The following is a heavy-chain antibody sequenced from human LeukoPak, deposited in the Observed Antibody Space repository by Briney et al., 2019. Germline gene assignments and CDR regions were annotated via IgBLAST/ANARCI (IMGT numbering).Heavy chain of an antibody. J-gene: IGHJ4*02. CDR3: AREGIVGATRVTDS. D-gene: IGHD1-26*01. CDR1: GFSFSNAW. Sequence: GGSLRLSCAASGFSFSNAWMNWVRQAPRKGLEWVSYISSSGSTIYYADSVKGRFTISRDNAKNSLYLQMNSLRAEDTAVYYCAREGIVGATRVTDSWGQGTLVTVSS. CDR2: ISSSGSTI. V-gene: IGHV3-48*04.